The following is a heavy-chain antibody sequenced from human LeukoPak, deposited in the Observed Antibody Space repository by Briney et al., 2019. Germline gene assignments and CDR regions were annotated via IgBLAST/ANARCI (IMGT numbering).Heavy chain of an antibody. CDR3: ARGGHDYSNYEGAFDY. J-gene: IGHJ4*02. D-gene: IGHD4-11*01. Sequence: PGGSLRLSCAASGFTFSSYSMNWVRQAPGKGLEWVSSISSSSSYIYYADSVKGRFTISRDNAKNSLYLQMNSLRAEDTAVYYCARGGHDYSNYEGAFDYWGRGTLVTVSS. CDR2: ISSSSSYI. CDR1: GFTFSSYS. V-gene: IGHV3-21*01.